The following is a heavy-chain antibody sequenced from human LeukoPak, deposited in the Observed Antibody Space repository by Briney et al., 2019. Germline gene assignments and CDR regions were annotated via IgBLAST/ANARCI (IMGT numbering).Heavy chain of an antibody. Sequence: PGGSLRLSCAASGFTFSSYVMHWVRQAPGKGLEWVASIRYDGSNKYYADSVKGRFTISRDNSKNTLYLQMNSLRAEDTAVYYCAKDRDYYDSSPDDAFDIWGQGTMVTVSS. D-gene: IGHD3-22*01. CDR1: GFTFSSYV. V-gene: IGHV3-30*02. J-gene: IGHJ3*02. CDR2: IRYDGSNK. CDR3: AKDRDYYDSSPDDAFDI.